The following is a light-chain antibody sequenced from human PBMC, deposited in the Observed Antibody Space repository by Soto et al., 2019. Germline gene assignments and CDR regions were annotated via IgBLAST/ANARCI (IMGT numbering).Light chain of an antibody. CDR3: QQANSFPTT. CDR1: QDILSW. V-gene: IGKV1-12*01. CDR2: ASS. J-gene: IGKJ3*01. Sequence: DIQMTQSPSSVSASVGDRVTITCRASQDILSWLAWYQQKPGEAPRLLIYASSNLQSGVPSRFSGSGSGTVFTLTISSLQPEDFATYYCQQANSFPTTFGPGTRLDIK.